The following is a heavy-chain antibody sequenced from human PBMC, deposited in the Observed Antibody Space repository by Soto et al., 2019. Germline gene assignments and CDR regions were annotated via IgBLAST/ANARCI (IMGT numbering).Heavy chain of an antibody. J-gene: IGHJ4*02. CDR3: ARPPGYISDWYYFDL. D-gene: IGHD3-9*01. Sequence: ASVKVSCKASGYTFIDYYMHWGRQAPGQGFEWMGRISPRSGGTNYAQKFQGRVTMTWDTSLNTAYMELSSLISEDTAVYYCARPPGYISDWYYFDLWGQGTLVTVSS. CDR2: ISPRSGGT. CDR1: GYTFIDYY. V-gene: IGHV1-2*02.